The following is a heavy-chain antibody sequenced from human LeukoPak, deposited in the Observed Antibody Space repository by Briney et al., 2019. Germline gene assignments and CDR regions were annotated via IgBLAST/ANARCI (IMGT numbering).Heavy chain of an antibody. CDR3: ARAYYFDSSGYDDAFDI. CDR2: ISYSGST. Sequence: SETLSLTCTVSGGSISNYYWTWLGQPPGKGLEWIGFISYSGSTSYTPSLKSRVTISLDTSNNQFSLKLSSVTAADTAVYYCARAYYFDSSGYDDAFDIWGQGTMVTVSS. V-gene: IGHV4-59*01. D-gene: IGHD3-22*01. J-gene: IGHJ3*02. CDR1: GGSISNYY.